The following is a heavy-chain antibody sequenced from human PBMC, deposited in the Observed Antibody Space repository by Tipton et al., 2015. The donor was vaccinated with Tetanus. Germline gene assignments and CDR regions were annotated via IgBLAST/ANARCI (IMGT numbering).Heavy chain of an antibody. J-gene: IGHJ4*02. CDR1: GLIFNSYG. CDR2: SWYDGTDK. Sequence: SLRLSCAASGLIFNSYGIHWVRQAPGKGLEWVAVSWYDGTDKYYADSVKGRFTISRDNSKNTLYLQMNSLRAEDTAVYYCAREADCSGGSCFSGDFDNWGQGTQVTVSS. CDR3: AREADCSGGSCFSGDFDN. V-gene: IGHV3-33*01. D-gene: IGHD2-15*01.